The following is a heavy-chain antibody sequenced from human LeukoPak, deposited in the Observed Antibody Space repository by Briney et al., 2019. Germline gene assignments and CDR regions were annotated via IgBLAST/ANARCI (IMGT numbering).Heavy chain of an antibody. CDR1: GFTFSNFA. CDR2: ISYDGDNE. V-gene: IGHV3-30-3*01. D-gene: IGHD3-16*01. Sequence: PGGSLRLSCAASGFTFSNFAMHWVRRAPGKGLEWVAVISYDGDNEYYADSVKGQFTTSRDNSKDRLYLQMNSLRPEDTAMYYCARVRGGRSWYYYGMDVWGRGTTVTVSS. J-gene: IGHJ6*02. CDR3: ARVRGGRSWYYYGMDV.